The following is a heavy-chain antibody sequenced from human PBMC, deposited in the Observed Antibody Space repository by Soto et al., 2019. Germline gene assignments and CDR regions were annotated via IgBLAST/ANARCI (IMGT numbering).Heavy chain of an antibody. CDR1: GFTFSSYG. CDR3: AKRDVVPAAEWFPVDY. Sequence: QVQLVESGGGVVQPGRSLRLSCAASGFTFSSYGMHWVRQAPGKGREWVAVISYDGSNKYCADSVKGRFTISRDNSKNTLYLQMNSLRAEDTAVYYCAKRDVVPAAEWFPVDYWGQGTLVTVSS. CDR2: ISYDGSNK. V-gene: IGHV3-30*18. D-gene: IGHD2-2*01. J-gene: IGHJ4*02.